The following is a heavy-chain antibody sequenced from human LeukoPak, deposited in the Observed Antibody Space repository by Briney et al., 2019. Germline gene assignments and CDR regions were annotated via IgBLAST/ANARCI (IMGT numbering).Heavy chain of an antibody. V-gene: IGHV3-13*01. CDR2: IGTAGDT. J-gene: IGHJ4*02. CDR3: ARVAKERVGGVYYFDY. Sequence: GGSLRLSCSASGFTFSDYDMHWVRQATGKGLERVSAIGTAGDTYYTGSVKGRFTISRENAKNSLYLQMNSLRAGGTAVYYCARVAKERVGGVYYFDYWGQGTLVTVSS. D-gene: IGHD1-1*01. CDR1: GFTFSDYD.